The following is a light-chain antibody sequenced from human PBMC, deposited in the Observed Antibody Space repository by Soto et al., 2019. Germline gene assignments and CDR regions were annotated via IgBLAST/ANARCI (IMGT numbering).Light chain of an antibody. CDR3: SSYTSTMTNV. Sequence: QSVLTQPASVSGSPGQSITISCTGTSSDVGGFDSVSWYQLRPGTAPKLILYDVVDRPSGVSYRFSGSKSGNTASLTISGLQAADEPDYCCSSYTSTMTNVFGSGTKVXXL. J-gene: IGLJ1*01. V-gene: IGLV2-14*03. CDR2: DVV. CDR1: SSDVGGFDS.